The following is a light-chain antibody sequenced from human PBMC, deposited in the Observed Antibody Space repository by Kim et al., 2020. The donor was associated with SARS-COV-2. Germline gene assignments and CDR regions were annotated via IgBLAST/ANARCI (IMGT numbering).Light chain of an antibody. CDR2: AAS. CDR3: QQTYSSPRT. CDR1: QSISSY. Sequence: ASVGDRVTITCRASQSISSYLNWYQQKPGKAPKLLIYAASTLQSGVPSRFSGSGSGTDFTLTISSLQPEDFATYYCQQTYSSPRTFGQGTKVEIK. V-gene: IGKV1-39*01. J-gene: IGKJ1*01.